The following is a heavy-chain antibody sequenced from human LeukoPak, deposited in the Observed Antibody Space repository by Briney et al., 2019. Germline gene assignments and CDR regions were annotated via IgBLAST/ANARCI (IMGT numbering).Heavy chain of an antibody. V-gene: IGHV3-48*03. J-gene: IGHJ3*02. CDR2: ISASGSTI. CDR3: AKDRLGTLDAFDI. Sequence: GGSLRLSCAASGFTLSGYEMNWVRQAPGRGLEWVSYISASGSTIHYADSVKGRFIISRDNSKNTLYLQIDSLRAEDTAVYYCAKDRLGTLDAFDIWGQGTMVTVSS. D-gene: IGHD3-9*01. CDR1: GFTLSGYE.